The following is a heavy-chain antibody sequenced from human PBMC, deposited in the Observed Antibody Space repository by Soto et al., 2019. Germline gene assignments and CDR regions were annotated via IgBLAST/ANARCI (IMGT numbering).Heavy chain of an antibody. CDR2: MNPNSGNT. CDR3: ARGVKWVASPNNFDY. J-gene: IGHJ4*02. CDR1: GYTFTRYY. Sequence: GASVKVSCKASGYTFTRYYINWVRQATGQGLEWMGWMNPNSGNTGYAQKLQGRVTMTRNTSISTAYMELSRLRSEDTAVYYCARGVKWVASPNNFDYWGQGTLVTVSS. D-gene: IGHD2-15*01. V-gene: IGHV1-8*01.